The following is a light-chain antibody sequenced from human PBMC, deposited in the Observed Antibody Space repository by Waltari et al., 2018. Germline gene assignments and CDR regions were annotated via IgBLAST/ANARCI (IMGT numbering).Light chain of an antibody. Sequence: EIVLTQSPGTLSLSPGERVTLSCRASQSVSSSYLAWYQQKPGQAPRRLMYGTSSRATGIPERFSGSGSGTDITLTISRLETEDFAVYYCQQYAISPRTFGQGTKVEIK. CDR3: QQYAISPRT. V-gene: IGKV3-20*01. CDR1: QSVSSSY. J-gene: IGKJ1*01. CDR2: GTS.